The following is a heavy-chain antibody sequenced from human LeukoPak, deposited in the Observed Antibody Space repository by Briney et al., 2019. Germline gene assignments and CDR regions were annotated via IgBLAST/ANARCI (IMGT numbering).Heavy chain of an antibody. CDR2: MNPNSGNT. V-gene: IGHV1-8*02. CDR1: GGTFSSYA. J-gene: IGHJ5*02. D-gene: IGHD6-19*01. CDR3: ARFEAVAGQT. Sequence: GASVKVSCKASGGTFSSYAINWVRQATGQGLEWMGWMNPNSGNTGYAQKFQDRVTMTRNTSISTAYMELSSLRSEDTAVYYCARFEAVAGQTWGQGTLVTVSS.